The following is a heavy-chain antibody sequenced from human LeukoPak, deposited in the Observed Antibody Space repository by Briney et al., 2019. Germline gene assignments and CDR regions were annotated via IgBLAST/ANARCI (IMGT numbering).Heavy chain of an antibody. V-gene: IGHV3-23*01. CDR2: ISGSGGST. J-gene: IGHJ4*02. CDR1: GFTFSSYG. Sequence: GGSLRLSCAASGFTFSSYGMSWVRQAPGKGLEWVSAISGSGGSTYYADSVKGRFTISRDNSKNTPYLQMNGLRAEDTAIYFCATGAYCDHWGQGTLVTVSS. CDR3: ATGAYCDH.